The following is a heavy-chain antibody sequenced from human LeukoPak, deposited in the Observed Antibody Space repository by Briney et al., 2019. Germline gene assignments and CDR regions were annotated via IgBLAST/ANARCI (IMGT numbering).Heavy chain of an antibody. J-gene: IGHJ4*02. CDR3: DTPQGDF. CDR1: GFTFSTYA. Sequence: GGSLRLSCAASGFTFSTYAMSWVRQAAGKGLEWVSLISGSGGGTYYADSVKGRFTISRDNSKNTLYLQMNSLRAEDTAVYYCDTPQGDFWGQGTLVTVSS. D-gene: IGHD3-16*01. CDR2: ISGSGGGT. V-gene: IGHV3-23*01.